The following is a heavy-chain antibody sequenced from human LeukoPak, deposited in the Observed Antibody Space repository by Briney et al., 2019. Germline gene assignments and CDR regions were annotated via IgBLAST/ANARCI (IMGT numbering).Heavy chain of an antibody. CDR3: AKDRGCSGGSCYRDYFDY. V-gene: IGHV3-33*06. Sequence: GGSLRLSCAASGFTFSSYGMHWVRQAPGKGLEWVAVIWYDGSNKYYADSVKGRFTISRDNSKNTQYLQMNSLRAEDTAVYYCAKDRGCSGGSCYRDYFDYWGQGTLVTVSS. CDR2: IWYDGSNK. D-gene: IGHD2-15*01. J-gene: IGHJ4*02. CDR1: GFTFSSYG.